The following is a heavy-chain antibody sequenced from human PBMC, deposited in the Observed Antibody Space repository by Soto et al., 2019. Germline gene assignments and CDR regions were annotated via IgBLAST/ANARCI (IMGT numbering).Heavy chain of an antibody. J-gene: IGHJ6*02. Sequence: QVQLVQSGAEVKKPGASVKVSCKASGYTFTSYGISWVRQAPGQGLEWMGWISAYNGNTNYAQKLQGRVTMTTDTSTSTAYMELRSLRSDDTAVYYCASLPRDGYNPTSGMDVWGQGTTVTVSS. CDR2: ISAYNGNT. D-gene: IGHD5-12*01. V-gene: IGHV1-18*04. CDR1: GYTFTSYG. CDR3: ASLPRDGYNPTSGMDV.